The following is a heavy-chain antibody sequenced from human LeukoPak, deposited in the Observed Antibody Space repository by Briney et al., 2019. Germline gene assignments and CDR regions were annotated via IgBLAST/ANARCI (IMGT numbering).Heavy chain of an antibody. V-gene: IGHV1-18*01. CDR2: ISAYNGST. J-gene: IGHJ4*02. CDR3: ARDRNGYDAMGFDY. CDR1: GYTFTSYG. D-gene: IGHD5-12*01. Sequence: ASVKVSCKASGYTFTSYGISWVRQAPGQGLEWMGWISAYNGSTNYAQKLQGRVTMTTDTSTSTAYMELRSLRSDDTAVYYCARDRNGYDAMGFDYWGQGTLVTVSS.